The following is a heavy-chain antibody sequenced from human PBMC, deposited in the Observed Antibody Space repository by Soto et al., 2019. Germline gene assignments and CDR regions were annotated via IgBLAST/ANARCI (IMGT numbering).Heavy chain of an antibody. CDR3: ARDSSGYSVTEIDY. V-gene: IGHV3-48*02. D-gene: IGHD3-22*01. Sequence: GGSLRLSCAASGFTFSSYSMNWVRQAPGKGLEWVSYISSSSSTIYYANSVKGRFTISRDNAKNSLYLQMNSLRDEDTAVYYCARDSSGYSVTEIDYWGQGTLVTVSS. CDR2: ISSSSSTI. J-gene: IGHJ4*02. CDR1: GFTFSSYS.